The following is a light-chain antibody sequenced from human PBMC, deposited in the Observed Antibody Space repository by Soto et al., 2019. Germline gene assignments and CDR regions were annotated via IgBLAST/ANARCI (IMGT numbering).Light chain of an antibody. CDR1: ESISRDY. CDR2: GAS. CDR3: QQYGGVPYT. Sequence: EIVLTQSPGTLSLSPGQRATLSCRASESISRDYLAWYQQRLGQAPRLLIYGASSGATGIPDRFSGSGSGTDFAVDIGRLEPEDLAIYYCQQYGGVPYTFGQGTKLEIK. V-gene: IGKV3-20*01. J-gene: IGKJ2*01.